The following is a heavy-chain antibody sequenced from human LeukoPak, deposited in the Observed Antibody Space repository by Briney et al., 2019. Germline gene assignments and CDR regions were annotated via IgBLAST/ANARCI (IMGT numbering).Heavy chain of an antibody. V-gene: IGHV4-59*01. J-gene: IGHJ4*02. CDR3: ARARLLWFGEAPYYFDY. CDR2: IYYSGST. CDR1: GGSISSYY. D-gene: IGHD3-10*01. Sequence: PSETLSLTCTVSGGSISSYYWSWIRQPPGKGLEWIGYIYYSGSTNYNPSLKSRVTISVDTSKNQFSLKLSSVTSADTAVYYCARARLLWFGEAPYYFDYWGQGTLVTVSS.